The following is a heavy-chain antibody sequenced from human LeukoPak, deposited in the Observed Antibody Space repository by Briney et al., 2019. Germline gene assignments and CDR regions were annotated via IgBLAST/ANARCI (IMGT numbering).Heavy chain of an antibody. CDR3: ARVGDGDNLWDYYFDS. D-gene: IGHD5-24*01. V-gene: IGHV4-61*02. Sequence: SQTLSLTCTVSGGSISSGSYYRSWIRQPAGKGLEWIGRIYSSGSTNYNPSLKSRVTVSVDTAKNQFSLKLSSVTAADTAVYYCARVGDGDNLWDYYFDSWGQGTLVTVSS. J-gene: IGHJ4*02. CDR1: GGSISSGSYY. CDR2: IYSSGST.